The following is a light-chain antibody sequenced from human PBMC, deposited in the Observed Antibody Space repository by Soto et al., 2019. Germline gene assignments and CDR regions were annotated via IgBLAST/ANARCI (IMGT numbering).Light chain of an antibody. CDR1: SNY. Sequence: QSVLTQPRSVSGSPGQSVTISCTGTSNYVSWYQQDPGKAPKLIIYDVSKRPSGVPDRFSGSKSGYTASLTISGLQAEDAADYYCFSYAGNSVYVFGTGTKVTVL. CDR3: FSYAGNSVYV. V-gene: IGLV2-11*01. J-gene: IGLJ1*01. CDR2: DVS.